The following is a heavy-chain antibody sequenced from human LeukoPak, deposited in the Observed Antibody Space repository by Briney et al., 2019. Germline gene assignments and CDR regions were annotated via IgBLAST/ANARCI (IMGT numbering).Heavy chain of an antibody. CDR2: ISGSGGST. CDR3: AKDCTNGVCYALDI. D-gene: IGHD2-8*01. V-gene: IGHV3-23*01. J-gene: IGHJ3*02. Sequence: GGSLRLSCAASGFTFGNYGMSWVRQAPGKGLEWVSAISGSGGSTYYADSVKGLFPISRDNSKNTLYLQMNSLRAEDTAVYYCAKDCTNGVCYALDIWGQGTMVTVSS. CDR1: GFTFGNYG.